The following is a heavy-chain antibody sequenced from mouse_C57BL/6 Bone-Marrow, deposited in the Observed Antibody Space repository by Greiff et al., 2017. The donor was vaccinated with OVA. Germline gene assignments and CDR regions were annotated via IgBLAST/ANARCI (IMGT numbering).Heavy chain of an antibody. J-gene: IGHJ4*01. CDR2: IDPANGNT. Sequence: EVQLQESVAELVRPGASVKLSCTASGFNIKNTYMHWVKQRPEQGLEWIGRIDPANGNTKYAPKFQGKATITADTSSNTAYLQLSSLTSEDTAIYYGARGYYSSSYAMDYWGQGTSVTVSS. CDR3: ARGYYSSSYAMDY. CDR1: GFNIKNTY. D-gene: IGHD1-1*01. V-gene: IGHV14-3*01.